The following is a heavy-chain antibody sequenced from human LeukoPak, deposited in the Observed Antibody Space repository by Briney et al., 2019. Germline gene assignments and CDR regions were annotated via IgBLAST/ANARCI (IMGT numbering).Heavy chain of an antibody. CDR2: IIPIFGTA. V-gene: IGHV1-69*13. Sequence: GASVKVSCKASGGTFSSYAISWVRQAPGQGLEWMGGIIPIFGTANYAQKFQGRVTITADESTSTAYMELSSLRSEDTAVYYCARATVTYPIKNRSQYNWFDPWGQGTLATVSS. D-gene: IGHD4-11*01. J-gene: IGHJ5*02. CDR1: GGTFSSYA. CDR3: ARATVTYPIKNRSQYNWFDP.